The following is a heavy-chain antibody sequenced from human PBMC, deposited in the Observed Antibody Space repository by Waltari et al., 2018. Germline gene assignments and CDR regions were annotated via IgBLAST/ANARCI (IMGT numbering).Heavy chain of an antibody. CDR1: GFTFSTYS. J-gene: IGHJ4*02. CDR2: ISSSSSNR. CDR3: ARGVSITETPWFAY. V-gene: IGHV3-21*02. D-gene: IGHD5-12*01. Sequence: EVQLVESGGGLVKPGGSLRLSCATSGFTFSTYSMNWVRQAPGKGLGGVASISSSSSNRYYADSVKGRFTISRDNAKNSMYMQLNSLRVEDTAIYYCARGVSITETPWFAYWGQGTLVTVSS.